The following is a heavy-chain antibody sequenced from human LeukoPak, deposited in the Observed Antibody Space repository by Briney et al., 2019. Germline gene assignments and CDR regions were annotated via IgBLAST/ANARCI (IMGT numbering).Heavy chain of an antibody. CDR1: GYSFTNYW. J-gene: IGHJ4*02. CDR3: ARTMSYGDHAYLDY. CDR2: IYPGDSDT. V-gene: IGHV5-51*01. Sequence: GESLKISCKGSGYSFTNYWIGWVRRMPGKGLEWMGIIYPGDSDTRYSPSFQGQVTISADKSISTACLQWSSLKASDTAMYYCARTMSYGDHAYLDYWGQGTLVTVSS. D-gene: IGHD4-17*01.